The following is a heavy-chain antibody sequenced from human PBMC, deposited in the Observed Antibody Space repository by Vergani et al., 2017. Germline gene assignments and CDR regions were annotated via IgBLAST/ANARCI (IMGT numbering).Heavy chain of an antibody. D-gene: IGHD4-23*01. CDR2: IGTAGDT. V-gene: IGHV3-13*01. CDR3: ARAGGRQYGGSLYYYYYGMDV. CDR1: GFTFSSYD. Sequence: EVQLVESGGGLVQPGGSLRLSCAASGFTFSSYDMHWVRHATGKGLEWVSAIGTAGDTYYPGSVKGRFTISRENAKNSLYRQMNSLRAGDTAVYYCARAGGRQYGGSLYYYYYGMDVWGQGTTVTVSS. J-gene: IGHJ6*02.